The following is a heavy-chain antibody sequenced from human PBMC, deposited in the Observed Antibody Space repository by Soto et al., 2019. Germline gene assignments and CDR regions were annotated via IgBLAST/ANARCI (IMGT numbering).Heavy chain of an antibody. D-gene: IGHD3-10*01. J-gene: IGHJ6*03. CDR3: ATQAVGSPKYYYYDMVV. CDR1: GGSFSGYY. V-gene: IGHV4-34*01. Sequence: PSETLSLTCAVYGGSFSGYYWSWIRQPPGKGLEWIGEINHSGSTNYNPSLKSRVTISVDTSKNQFSLKLSSVTAADTAVYYCATQAVGSPKYYYYDMVVWGKGTTVTVSS. CDR2: INHSGST.